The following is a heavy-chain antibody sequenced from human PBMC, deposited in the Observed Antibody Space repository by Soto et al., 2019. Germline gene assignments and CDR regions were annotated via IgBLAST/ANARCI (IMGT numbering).Heavy chain of an antibody. Sequence: QVQLVQSGAEVKKPRASVKVSCKASGYTFTGYYMHWVRQAPGQGLEWMGWINPNSGGTNYAQKFQGRVTITADKSTSTAYMELSSLRSEDTAVYYCARRYGNYYDSSGYFDYWGQGTLVTVSS. CDR2: INPNSGGT. CDR3: ARRYGNYYDSSGYFDY. D-gene: IGHD3-22*01. CDR1: GYTFTGYY. J-gene: IGHJ4*02. V-gene: IGHV1-2*02.